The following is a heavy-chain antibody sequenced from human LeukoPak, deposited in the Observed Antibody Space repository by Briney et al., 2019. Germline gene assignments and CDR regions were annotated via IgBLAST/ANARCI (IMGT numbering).Heavy chain of an antibody. V-gene: IGHV4-34*01. CDR1: GGSFSGYY. J-gene: IGHJ4*02. CDR2: INNSGST. D-gene: IGHD6-13*01. CDR3: ARGPYLLYSSSWEFDY. Sequence: SETLSLTCAVYGGSFSGYYWSWIRQPPGKGLEWVGEINNSGSTNYNPSLKSRVTISVDTSKNQFSLKLSSVTAADTAVYYCARGPYLLYSSSWEFDYWGQGTLVTVSS.